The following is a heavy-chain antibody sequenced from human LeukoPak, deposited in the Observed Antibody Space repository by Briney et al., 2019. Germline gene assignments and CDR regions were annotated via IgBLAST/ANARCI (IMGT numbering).Heavy chain of an antibody. V-gene: IGHV4-61*02. D-gene: IGHD6-13*01. Sequence: PSQTLSLTCTVSGGSISSGSYYWSWIRQPAGKGLEWIGRIYTSGSNNYNPSLKSRVTISVDTSKNQFSLKLSSVTAADTAVYYCARDIWQQQYNWFDPWGQGTLVTVSS. CDR2: IYTSGSN. J-gene: IGHJ5*02. CDR1: GGSISSGSYY. CDR3: ARDIWQQQYNWFDP.